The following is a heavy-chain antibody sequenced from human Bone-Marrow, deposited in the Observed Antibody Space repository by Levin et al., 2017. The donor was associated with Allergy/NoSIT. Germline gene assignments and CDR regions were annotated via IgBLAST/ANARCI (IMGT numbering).Heavy chain of an antibody. Sequence: SGPTLVKPTQTLTLTCTFSGFSLSTRGAGVGWIRQPPGKALEWLGVIYWDDDKGYSPSLKSRVTITKDTSKNQVVLIMTNMDPADTATYYCAHRQHGYCSTIKCRTFDYWGQGTLVTVSS. CDR3: AHRQHGYCSTIKCRTFDY. V-gene: IGHV2-5*02. CDR1: GFSLSTRGAG. J-gene: IGHJ4*02. D-gene: IGHD2-2*03. CDR2: IYWDDDK.